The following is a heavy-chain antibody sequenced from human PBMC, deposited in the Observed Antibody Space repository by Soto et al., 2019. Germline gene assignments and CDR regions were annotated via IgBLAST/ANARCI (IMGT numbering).Heavy chain of an antibody. J-gene: IGHJ6*02. CDR1: GYTFTGYY. CDR3: ARGAGSSSSRVRGDYYGMDV. CDR2: INPNSGGT. D-gene: IGHD6-6*01. Sequence: ASVKVSCKASGYTFTGYYMHWVRQAPGQGLEWMGWINPNSGGTNYAQKFQGWVTMTRDTSISTAYMELSRLRSDDTAVYYCARGAGSSSSRVRGDYYGMDVWGQGTTVTVSS. V-gene: IGHV1-2*04.